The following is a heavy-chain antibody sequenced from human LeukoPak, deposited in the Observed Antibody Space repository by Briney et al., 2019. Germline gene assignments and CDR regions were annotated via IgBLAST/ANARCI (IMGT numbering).Heavy chain of an antibody. D-gene: IGHD1-26*01. V-gene: IGHV3-23*01. CDR3: ATDRNSGKYYDY. J-gene: IGHJ4*02. CDR1: GFSFSDYD. Sequence: GGSLRLSCAASGFSFSDYDMSWVRQAPGKGLEWVSVIRGSGGSTYYADSVKGRFTISRDNSKNTLYLQMNSLRAEDTAVYYCATDRNSGKYYDYWGQGTLVTVSS. CDR2: IRGSGGST.